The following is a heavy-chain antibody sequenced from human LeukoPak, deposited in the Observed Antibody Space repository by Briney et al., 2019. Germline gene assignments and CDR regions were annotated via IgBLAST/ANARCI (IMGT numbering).Heavy chain of an antibody. CDR2: IYYSGST. V-gene: IGHV4-59*08. Sequence: SETLSLTCTVSGGSISSYYWSWIRQPPGKGLEWIGYIYYSGSTNYNPSLKSRVTVSVDTSKNQFSLKLSSVTAADTAVYYCARIRDYYYGMDVWGQGTTVTVSS. CDR3: ARIRDYYYGMDV. D-gene: IGHD3-10*01. J-gene: IGHJ6*02. CDR1: GGSISSYY.